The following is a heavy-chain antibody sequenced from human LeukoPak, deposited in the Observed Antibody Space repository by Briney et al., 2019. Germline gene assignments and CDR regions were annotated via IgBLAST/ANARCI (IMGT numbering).Heavy chain of an antibody. J-gene: IGHJ4*02. CDR2: IIPIFGTA. CDR3: ATTYYDSSGAPY. D-gene: IGHD3-22*01. CDR1: GGTFSSYA. V-gene: IGHV1-69*13. Sequence: ASVKVSCKASGGTFSSYAISWVRQAPGQGLEWMGGIIPIFGTANYAQKFQGRVTITADESTSTAYMELSSLRSEDTAAYYCATTYYDSSGAPYWGQGTLVTVSS.